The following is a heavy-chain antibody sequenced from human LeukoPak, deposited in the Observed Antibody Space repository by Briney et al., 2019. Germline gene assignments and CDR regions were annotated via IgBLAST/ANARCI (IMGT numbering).Heavy chain of an antibody. CDR2: ITYSGNT. CDR1: GSSISDSSYY. J-gene: IGHJ6*02. CDR3: ARIAYDALDSYYYGMDV. D-gene: IGHD3-3*01. V-gene: IGHV4-31*03. Sequence: SETLSLTCTVSGSSISDSSYYWGWVRQHPGKGLEWIGYITYSGNTYYYPALNSRVTVSLDTSKTQFSLKLSSVTAADTAVYYCARIAYDALDSYYYGMDVWGQGTTVTVSS.